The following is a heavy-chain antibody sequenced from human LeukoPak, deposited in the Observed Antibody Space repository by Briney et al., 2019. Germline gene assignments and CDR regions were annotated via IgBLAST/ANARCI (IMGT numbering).Heavy chain of an antibody. CDR2: ISAYNGNT. J-gene: IGHJ5*02. Sequence: ASVKVSCKASGYTFTSYGISWVRQAPGQGLEWMGWISAYNGNTNYAQKLQGRVTMTTDTSTSTAYMELRSLRSDDTAVYYCAREMGCSSTSCPRRSRFDPWGQGTLVTVSS. V-gene: IGHV1-18*01. CDR3: AREMGCSSTSCPRRSRFDP. CDR1: GYTFTSYG. D-gene: IGHD2-2*01.